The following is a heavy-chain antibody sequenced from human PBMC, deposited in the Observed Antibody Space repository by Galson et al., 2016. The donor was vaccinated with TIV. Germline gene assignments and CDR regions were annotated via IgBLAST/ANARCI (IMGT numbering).Heavy chain of an antibody. Sequence: QSGAEVKKPGGSLKISCKTSGYRFSHSWIGWVRQKPGKGLEWVGHIYPGDSDTRYSPSFQGHVTISADTSIDTAYLQWGSLKASDPAIYYCARHGYDFWNGQDYFFYGMDVWGQGTTVTVSS. CDR3: ARHGYDFWNGQDYFFYGMDV. CDR1: GYRFSHSW. CDR2: IYPGDSDT. D-gene: IGHD3-3*01. V-gene: IGHV5-51*01. J-gene: IGHJ6*02.